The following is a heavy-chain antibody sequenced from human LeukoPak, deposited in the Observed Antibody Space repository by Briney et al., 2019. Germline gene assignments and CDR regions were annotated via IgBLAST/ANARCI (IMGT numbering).Heavy chain of an antibody. CDR1: GFTFSSYA. J-gene: IGHJ4*02. CDR2: ISGSGGST. Sequence: GGSLRLSCAGSGFTFSSYAMSWVRQAPGKGLEWVSAISGSGGSTYYADSVKGRFTVSRDNSKNTLYLQMNSLRAEDTAVYYCAKDLTGFCSSTTSCYIPDYWGQGTLVTVSS. V-gene: IGHV3-23*01. CDR3: AKDLTGFCSSTTSCYIPDY. D-gene: IGHD2-2*02.